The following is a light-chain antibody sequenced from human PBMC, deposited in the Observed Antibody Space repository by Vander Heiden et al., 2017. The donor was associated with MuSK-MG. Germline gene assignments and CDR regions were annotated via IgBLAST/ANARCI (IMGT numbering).Light chain of an antibody. CDR3: SSNRSSTTAVV. CDR1: GSDVGRYNF. Sequence: QSALTQPASAAGPPGQAITISCIGTGSDVGRYNFVSWYQLHPGEAPKLLIYDVSSRRSWVSVRFSGSKSGSTASLTISGLQADDEADYYCSSNRSSTTAVVFGGGTRLTVL. V-gene: IGLV2-14*03. CDR2: DVS. J-gene: IGLJ2*01.